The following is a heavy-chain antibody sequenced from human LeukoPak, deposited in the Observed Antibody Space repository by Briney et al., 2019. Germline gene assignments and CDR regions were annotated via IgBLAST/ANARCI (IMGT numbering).Heavy chain of an antibody. CDR1: GGSISSGDYY. D-gene: IGHD6-6*01. V-gene: IGHV4-30-4*02. Sequence: PSETLSLTCTVSGGSISSGDYYWSWIRQPPGKGLEWIGYIYYSGSTYYNPSLKSRVTISVDTSKNQFSLKLSSVTAADTAVYYCARDLKAGGAFSSSSWGYFDLWGRGTLVTVSS. CDR2: IYYSGST. J-gene: IGHJ2*01. CDR3: ARDLKAGGAFSSSSWGYFDL.